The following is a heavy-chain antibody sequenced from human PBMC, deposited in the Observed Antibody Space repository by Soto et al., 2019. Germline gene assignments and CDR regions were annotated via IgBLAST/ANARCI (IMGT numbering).Heavy chain of an antibody. D-gene: IGHD6-6*01. J-gene: IGHJ6*02. Sequence: GGSLRLSCAASGFTFSSYAMHWVRQAPGKGLEWVAVISYDGSNKYYADSVKGRFTISRDNSKNTLYLQMNSLRAEDTAVYYCARDLPNSSSSVYYYYGMDVWGQGTTVTVSS. CDR3: ARDLPNSSSSVYYYYGMDV. V-gene: IGHV3-30-3*01. CDR1: GFTFSSYA. CDR2: ISYDGSNK.